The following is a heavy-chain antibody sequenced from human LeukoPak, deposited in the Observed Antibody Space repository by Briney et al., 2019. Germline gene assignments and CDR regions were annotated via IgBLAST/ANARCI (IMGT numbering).Heavy chain of an antibody. V-gene: IGHV1-2*02. D-gene: IGHD5-12*01. Sequence: ASVKVSCKGFGYTFTGNYMHWVRQAPGQGVEWVGWIYPSCCGTHTAQKLQGGVTLTRDTYIRTASMELSGLILVGTRVYYCAWGDSGYDHFYHMDVWGKGTTVTISS. J-gene: IGHJ6*03. CDR1: GYTFTGNY. CDR3: AWGDSGYDHFYHMDV. CDR2: IYPSCCGT.